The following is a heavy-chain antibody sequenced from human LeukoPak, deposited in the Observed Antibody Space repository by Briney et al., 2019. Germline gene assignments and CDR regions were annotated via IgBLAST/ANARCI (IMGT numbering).Heavy chain of an antibody. CDR1: GYTFTSYG. D-gene: IGHD3-10*01. CDR3: ARDLPLDYGSGSYFDY. Sequence: GASVKVSCKASGYTFTSYGISWVRQAPGQGLEWMGWISAYNGNTNYAQKLQGRVTMTTDTSTSTAYMELRSLRSDDTAVYYCARDLPLDYGSGSYFDYWGQGTLVTVSS. V-gene: IGHV1-18*01. J-gene: IGHJ4*02. CDR2: ISAYNGNT.